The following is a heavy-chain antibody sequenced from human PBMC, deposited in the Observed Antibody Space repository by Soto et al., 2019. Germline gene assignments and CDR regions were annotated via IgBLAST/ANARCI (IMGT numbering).Heavy chain of an antibody. CDR2: VNPIVSMS. Sequence: VQLVQSGAEVKRPGSSVKVSCKASGDTFNFYSINWVRQAPGLGLEWMGRVNPIVSMSNYAQKFQGRVTMTADKSTSTAYMELSSLRSEDTAIYYCASSYGSGYRAFDYWGLGALVTVSS. D-gene: IGHD3-10*01. CDR3: ASSYGSGYRAFDY. J-gene: IGHJ4*02. CDR1: GDTFNFYS. V-gene: IGHV1-69*02.